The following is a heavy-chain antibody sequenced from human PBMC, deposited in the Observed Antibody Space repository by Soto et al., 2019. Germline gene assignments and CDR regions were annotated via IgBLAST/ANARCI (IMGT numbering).Heavy chain of an antibody. J-gene: IGHJ4*02. V-gene: IGHV1-69*13. CDR1: GGTFSSYA. CDR2: IIPIFGTA. D-gene: IGHD5-18*01. CDR3: ATSVGYSYGPIGY. Sequence: SVKVPCTASGGTFSSYAISWVRQAPGQGLEWMGGIIPIFGTANYAQKFQGRVTITADESTSTAYMELSSLRSEDTAVYYCATSVGYSYGPIGYWGQGTLVTVPQ.